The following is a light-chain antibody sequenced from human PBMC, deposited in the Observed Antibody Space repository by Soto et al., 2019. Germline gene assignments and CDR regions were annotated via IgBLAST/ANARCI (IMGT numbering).Light chain of an antibody. CDR3: HQYDSSPLT. V-gene: IGKV3-20*01. CDR1: QSVSSSY. Sequence: IVLTQSPGTLSLSPGERATLSCRASQSVSSSYLAWYQQKPGQAPRLLIYGASSRATGIPDRFSGSGSGTDFPLTISRLEPEDFAVYYCHQYDSSPLTFGGGTKVEIK. J-gene: IGKJ4*01. CDR2: GAS.